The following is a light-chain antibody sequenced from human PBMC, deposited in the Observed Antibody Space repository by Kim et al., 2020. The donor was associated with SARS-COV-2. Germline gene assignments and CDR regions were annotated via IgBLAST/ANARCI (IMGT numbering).Light chain of an antibody. CDR2: GAS. CDR3: HQYNDWPPGDT. V-gene: IGKV3-15*01. Sequence: SPGKRATRSCTASHSVSSNLALYQHKPGQPPRLLIYGASTRATGVPARFSGSGSGTDFTLTVSSLQSEDFAVYYCHQYNDWPPGDTFGQGTKLEI. J-gene: IGKJ2*01. CDR1: HSVSSN.